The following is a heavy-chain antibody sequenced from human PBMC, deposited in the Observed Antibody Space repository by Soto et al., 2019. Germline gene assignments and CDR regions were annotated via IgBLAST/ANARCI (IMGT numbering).Heavy chain of an antibody. V-gene: IGHV4-59*01. J-gene: IGHJ4*02. CDR3: ARDRHYGGADY. D-gene: IGHD3-10*01. CDR1: GGSLSSYY. Sequence: LSLTCTVSGGSLSSYYWSWIRQPPGKGLEWIGYVYYSGSTTYNPSLKSRVTISVDTSKNQFSLKLSSVTAADTAVYYCARDRHYGGADYWGQGTLVTVSS. CDR2: VYYSGST.